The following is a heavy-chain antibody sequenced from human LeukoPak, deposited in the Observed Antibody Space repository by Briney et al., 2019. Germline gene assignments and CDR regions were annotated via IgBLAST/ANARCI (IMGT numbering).Heavy chain of an antibody. V-gene: IGHV3-48*04. Sequence: GGSLRLSCAASEFTFSSYSMNWVRQAPGKGLEWVSYISSSSSTIYYADSVKGRFTISRDNAQYSLYLQMNSLRAEDTAVYYCARSYYYDSSGYPNFDYWGQGTLVTVSS. J-gene: IGHJ4*02. CDR2: ISSSSSTI. D-gene: IGHD3-22*01. CDR3: ARSYYYDSSGYPNFDY. CDR1: EFTFSSYS.